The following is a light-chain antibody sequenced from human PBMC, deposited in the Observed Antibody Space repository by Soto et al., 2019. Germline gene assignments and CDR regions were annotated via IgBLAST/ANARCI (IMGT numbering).Light chain of an antibody. CDR2: EVR. J-gene: IGLJ6*01. Sequence: QSALTQPASVSWSPGQSKTVSCTGTNTDVGGYNYVSWYQHRPGKAPRLMIYEVRNRLSGVSNRFSGSKSGNTASLTISGLQSEDEADYYCTSYTPTGALVFGSGTKVTVL. V-gene: IGLV2-14*01. CDR3: TSYTPTGALV. CDR1: NTDVGGYNY.